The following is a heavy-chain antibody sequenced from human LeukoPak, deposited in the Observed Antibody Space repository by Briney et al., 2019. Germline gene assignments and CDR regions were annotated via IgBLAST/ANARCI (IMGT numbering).Heavy chain of an antibody. CDR2: ISSSSSTI. D-gene: IGHD3-3*01. CDR1: GFTFSSYS. J-gene: IGHJ4*02. Sequence: PGGSLRLSCAASGFTFSSYSMNWVRQAPGKGLEWVSYISSSSSTIYYADSVKGRFTISRDNSKNTLYLQMNSLRAEDTAVYYCAREPPYPITIFGVVIRSEYYFDYWGQGTLVTVSS. CDR3: AREPPYPITIFGVVIRSEYYFDY. V-gene: IGHV3-48*01.